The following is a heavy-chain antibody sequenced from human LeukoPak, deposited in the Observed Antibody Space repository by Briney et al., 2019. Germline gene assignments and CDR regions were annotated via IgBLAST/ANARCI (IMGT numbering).Heavy chain of an antibody. CDR1: DGSIGSGDYY. CDR2: INRSGGT. V-gene: IGHV4-30-4*01. D-gene: IGHD2-2*01. Sequence: PSQTLSLTCSVTDGSIGSGDYYWSWVRQPPGKGLEFSGYINRSGGTYYNPSLKTRLTISLDTSKNQFSLKLSSVTAADTAVYYCARLTKSSTDYPRFFQHWGQGTLVTVSS. CDR3: ARLTKSSTDYPRFFQH. J-gene: IGHJ1*01.